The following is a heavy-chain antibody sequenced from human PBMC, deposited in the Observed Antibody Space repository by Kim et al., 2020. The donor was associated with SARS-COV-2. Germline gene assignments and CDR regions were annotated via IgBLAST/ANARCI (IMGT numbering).Heavy chain of an antibody. CDR2: T. CDR3: ARGCIRGYFDL. V-gene: IGHV4-59*09. Sequence: TNSNPSLKSRDTMSVDTSKNPFSLTLSSVTAADTAVYCWARGCIRGYFDLWGRGTLVTVSS. J-gene: IGHJ2*01. D-gene: IGHD3-10*01.